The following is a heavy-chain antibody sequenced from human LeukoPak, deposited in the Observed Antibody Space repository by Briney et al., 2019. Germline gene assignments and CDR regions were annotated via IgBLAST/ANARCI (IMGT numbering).Heavy chain of an antibody. D-gene: IGHD3-10*01. J-gene: IGHJ5*02. CDR3: ARDRPPGYYGSGSYFRRSNWFDL. Sequence: SQTLSLTCTVSGGSISSGSYYWSWIRQPAGKGLEWIGRIYTSGSTNYNPSLKSRVTMSVDTSKNQFSLKLSSVTAADTAVYYCARDRPPGYYGSGSYFRRSNWFDLWGQGTLVTVSS. CDR2: IYTSGST. CDR1: GGSISSGSYY. V-gene: IGHV4-61*02.